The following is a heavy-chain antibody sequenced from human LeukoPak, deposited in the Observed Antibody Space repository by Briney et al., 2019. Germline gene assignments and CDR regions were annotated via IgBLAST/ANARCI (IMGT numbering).Heavy chain of an antibody. V-gene: IGHV3-48*04. CDR2: ISSTGSTI. Sequence: GGSLRLSCAASGFIFSNYDMNWVRQAPGKGLEWVSYISSTGSTIYYTDSVKGRFIISRDNAKNSLYLQMNSLRAEDTAVYYCARNDFWSGNYSDYWGQGTLVTVSS. CDR1: GFIFSNYD. D-gene: IGHD3-3*01. CDR3: ARNDFWSGNYSDY. J-gene: IGHJ4*02.